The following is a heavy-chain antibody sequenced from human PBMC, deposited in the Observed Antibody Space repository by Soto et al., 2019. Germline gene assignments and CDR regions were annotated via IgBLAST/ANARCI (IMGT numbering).Heavy chain of an antibody. J-gene: IGHJ4*02. CDR1: SGSISSGGYY. V-gene: IGHV4-31*03. D-gene: IGHD3-3*01. Sequence: TSETLSLTCTVSSGSISSGGYYWSWIRQHPGKGLEWIGYIYYSGSTYYNPSLKSRVTISVDTSKNQFSLKLDSVTAADTAVYYCARLGGYYQAFDNWGQGTLVTVSS. CDR2: IYYSGST. CDR3: ARLGGYYQAFDN.